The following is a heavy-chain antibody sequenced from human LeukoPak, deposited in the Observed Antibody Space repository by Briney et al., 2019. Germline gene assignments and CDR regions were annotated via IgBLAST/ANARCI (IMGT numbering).Heavy chain of an antibody. CDR3: ARDLAHYYDSSGLGY. CDR2: ITSSGAYI. J-gene: IGHJ4*02. D-gene: IGHD3-22*01. V-gene: IGHV3-21*01. CDR1: GFTFNYYN. Sequence: KAGGSLRLSCAASGFTFNYYNMNWVRQAPGKALEWVSSITSSGAYIFYADSVRGRFTISRDNAKDSLYLQMNSLGPEDTAVYYCARDLAHYYDSSGLGYWGQGTLVTVSS.